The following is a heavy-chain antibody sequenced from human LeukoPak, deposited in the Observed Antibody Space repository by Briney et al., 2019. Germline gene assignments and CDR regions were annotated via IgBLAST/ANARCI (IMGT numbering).Heavy chain of an antibody. Sequence: QTGGSLRLSCAASGFTFSSYAMSWVRQAPGKGLEWVSAISGSGGSTYYADSVKGQFTISRDNSKNTLYLQMNSLRAEDTAVYYCAKEQEIYYYDSSGYPFDYWGQGTLVTVSS. D-gene: IGHD3-22*01. CDR2: ISGSGGST. CDR3: AKEQEIYYYDSSGYPFDY. CDR1: GFTFSSYA. J-gene: IGHJ4*02. V-gene: IGHV3-23*01.